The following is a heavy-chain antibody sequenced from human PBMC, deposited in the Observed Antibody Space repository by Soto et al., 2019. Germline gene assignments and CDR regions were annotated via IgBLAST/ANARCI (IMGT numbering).Heavy chain of an antibody. CDR1: GFTFSSYA. V-gene: IGHV3-23*01. J-gene: IGHJ6*03. Sequence: GGSLRLSCAASGFTFSSYAMSWVRQAPGKGLEWVSAISGSGGSTYYADSVKGRFTISRDNSKNTLYLQMNSLRAEDTAVYYCAKEGGVGCSSTSCYVYSYYYYMDVWGKGTTVTVSS. D-gene: IGHD2-2*01. CDR3: AKEGGVGCSSTSCYVYSYYYYMDV. CDR2: ISGSGGST.